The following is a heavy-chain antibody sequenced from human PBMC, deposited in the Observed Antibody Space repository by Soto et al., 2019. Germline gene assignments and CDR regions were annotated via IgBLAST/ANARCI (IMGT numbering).Heavy chain of an antibody. J-gene: IGHJ4*02. Sequence: PGGSLRLSCAASGFSFSSYWMHWVRQAPGKGLVWVSRINSDGSSTFYADSVKGRFTISRDNAKNTLYLQMNSLRADDTAVYYCASSLLTPFDYWGQGTLVTVSS. CDR1: GFSFSSYW. D-gene: IGHD7-27*01. CDR2: INSDGSST. CDR3: ASSLLTPFDY. V-gene: IGHV3-74*01.